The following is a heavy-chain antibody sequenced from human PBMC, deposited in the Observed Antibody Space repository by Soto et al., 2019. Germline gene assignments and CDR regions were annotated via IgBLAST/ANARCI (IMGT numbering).Heavy chain of an antibody. CDR2: ISGSGGST. Sequence: GGSLRLSCAASGFTFSSYAMSWVRQAPGKGLEWVSAISGSGGSTYYADSVKGRFTISRDNSKNTLYLQMNSLRAEDTAVYYCAKDRSTATITSLAYGMDVWGQGTTVTVSS. D-gene: IGHD5-12*01. J-gene: IGHJ6*02. CDR1: GFTFSSYA. CDR3: AKDRSTATITSLAYGMDV. V-gene: IGHV3-23*01.